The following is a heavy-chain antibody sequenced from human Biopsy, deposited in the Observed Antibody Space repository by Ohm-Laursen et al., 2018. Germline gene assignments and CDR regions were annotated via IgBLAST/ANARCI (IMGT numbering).Heavy chain of an antibody. D-gene: IGHD2-8*01. CDR1: SGSFSSNY. V-gene: IGHV4-34*01. CDR2: ITHSGYT. CDR3: ASRLYGPNPIDY. Sequence: SDTLSLTCAVYSGSFSSNYWTWIRQPPGKGLEWIGEITHSGYTNYNPSLKSRVTVSVDTSKNYFSLKLSSVTAADTAVYYCASRLYGPNPIDYWGQGTLVTVSS. J-gene: IGHJ4*02.